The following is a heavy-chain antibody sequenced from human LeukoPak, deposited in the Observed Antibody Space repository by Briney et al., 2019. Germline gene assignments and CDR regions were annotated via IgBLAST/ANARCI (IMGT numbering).Heavy chain of an antibody. D-gene: IGHD2-2*01. Sequence: GGSLRLSCAASGFTFSDYFMSWIRQAPGKGLEWVSYISSSGSTIYYADSVKGRFTISRDNAKNSLYLQMNSLRAEDTAVYYCARDHNIVVVPAAISDYWGQGTLVTVSS. CDR3: ARDHNIVVVPAAISDY. CDR2: ISSSGSTI. V-gene: IGHV3-11*01. J-gene: IGHJ4*02. CDR1: GFTFSDYF.